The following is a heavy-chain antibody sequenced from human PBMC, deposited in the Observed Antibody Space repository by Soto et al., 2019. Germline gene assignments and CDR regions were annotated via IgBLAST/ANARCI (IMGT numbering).Heavy chain of an antibody. Sequence: GGSLRLSCVGSGFTFDDYAMDWVRQAPGGGLEWVSGINWNSAVIGYADSVKGRFTISRDNAKNALYLQMTSLRSEDTALYYCARDPSVTAIGRADHWGQGTLVTVSS. V-gene: IGHV3-9*01. CDR1: GFTFDDYA. CDR2: INWNSAVI. D-gene: IGHD1-1*01. CDR3: ARDPSVTAIGRADH. J-gene: IGHJ4*02.